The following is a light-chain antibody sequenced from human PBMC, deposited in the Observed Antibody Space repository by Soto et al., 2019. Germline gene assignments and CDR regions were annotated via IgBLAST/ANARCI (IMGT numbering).Light chain of an antibody. Sequence: EIVLTQSPGTLSLSPGERATLSCRASQSVSSSYLVWYQQRPGQAPRVLIYGASSRATDIPDRFSGSGSGTDFTLTISRLEPADFAVYYCQQYGSLPYTFGQGTKLEIK. V-gene: IGKV3-20*01. CDR3: QQYGSLPYT. J-gene: IGKJ2*01. CDR1: QSVSSSY. CDR2: GAS.